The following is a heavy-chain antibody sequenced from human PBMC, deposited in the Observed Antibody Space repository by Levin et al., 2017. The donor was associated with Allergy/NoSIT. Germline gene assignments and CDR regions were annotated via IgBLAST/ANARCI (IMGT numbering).Heavy chain of an antibody. D-gene: IGHD4-17*01. V-gene: IGHV4-59*01. J-gene: IGHJ4*02. CDR3: ARFFTVTRLFDY. CDR2: IYYSGST. Sequence: SETLSLTCTVSGGSISSYYWSWIRQPPGKGLEWIGYIYYSGSTNYNPSLKSRVTISVDTSKNQFSLKLSSVTAADTAVYYCARFFTVTRLFDYWGQGTLVTVSS. CDR1: GGSISSYY.